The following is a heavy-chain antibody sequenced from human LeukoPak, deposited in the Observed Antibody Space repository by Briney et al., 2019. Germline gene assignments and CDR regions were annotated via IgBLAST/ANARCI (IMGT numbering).Heavy chain of an antibody. D-gene: IGHD3-22*01. CDR2: INWNGGST. CDR3: ARGYYYDSSGYLAY. J-gene: IGHJ4*02. V-gene: IGHV3-20*04. CDR1: GFSFSTTW. Sequence: GGSLRLSCAASGFSFSTTWMHWVRQPPGQGLEWVSGINWNGGSTGYADSVKGRFTISRDNAKNSLYLQMNSLRAEDTALYYCARGYYYDSSGYLAYWGQGTLVTVSS.